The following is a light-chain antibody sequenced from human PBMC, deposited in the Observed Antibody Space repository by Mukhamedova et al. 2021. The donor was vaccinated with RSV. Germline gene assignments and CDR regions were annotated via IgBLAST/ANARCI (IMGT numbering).Light chain of an antibody. V-gene: IGLV3-21*02. CDR1: NIGSKS. CDR2: DDS. J-gene: IGLJ2*01. CDR3: QGWDSSSDHVV. Sequence: STWGGNNIGSKSVHWYQQKPGQAPVLVVYDDSDRPSGIPERFSGSNSGNTATLTISRVEAGDEADYYCQGWDSSSDHVVFGGGTKLTV.